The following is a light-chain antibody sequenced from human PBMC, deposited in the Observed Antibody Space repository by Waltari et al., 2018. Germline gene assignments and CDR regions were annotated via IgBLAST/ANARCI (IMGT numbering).Light chain of an antibody. CDR1: QSVSKY. Sequence: VLTQSPGPLSLSAGERATLSCRASQSVSKYLAWYQQRPGKAPRLLIYAASTRATGIPDRFSVSWSGTDFSLTISRLEPEDFAVYYCQNHERLPATFGQGTKVEIK. V-gene: IGKV3-20*01. J-gene: IGKJ1*01. CDR3: QNHERLPAT. CDR2: AAS.